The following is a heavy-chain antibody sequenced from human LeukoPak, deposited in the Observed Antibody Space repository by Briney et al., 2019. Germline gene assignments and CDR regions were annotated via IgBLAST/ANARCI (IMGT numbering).Heavy chain of an antibody. Sequence: GASVKVSCKASGYTFTGYYMHWVRQAPGQGLEWMGWINPNSGNTGYAQKFQGRVTITRNTSISTAYMELSSLRSEDTAVYYCARGRRITIFGVVITLDFDYWGQGTLVTVSS. D-gene: IGHD3-3*01. V-gene: IGHV1-8*03. CDR1: GYTFTGYY. J-gene: IGHJ4*02. CDR3: ARGRRITIFGVVITLDFDY. CDR2: INPNSGNT.